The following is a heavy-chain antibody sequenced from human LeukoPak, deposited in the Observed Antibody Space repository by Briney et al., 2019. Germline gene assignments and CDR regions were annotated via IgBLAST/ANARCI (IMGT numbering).Heavy chain of an antibody. J-gene: IGHJ4*02. CDR3: TRDPSALGYCSSTSCYTGGY. V-gene: IGHV3-49*04. CDR2: IRSKAYGGTT. D-gene: IGHD2-2*02. Sequence: GGSLRLSCTASGFTFSDYAMSWVRQAPGKGLEWVGFIRSKAYGGTTEYAASVKGRFTISRDDSKSIAYLQMNSLKTEDTAVYYCTRDPSALGYCSSTSCYTGGYWGQGTLATVSS. CDR1: GFTFSDYA.